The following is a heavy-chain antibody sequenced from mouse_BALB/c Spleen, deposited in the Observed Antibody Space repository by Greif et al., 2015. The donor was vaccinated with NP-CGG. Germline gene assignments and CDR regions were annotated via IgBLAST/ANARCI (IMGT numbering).Heavy chain of an antibody. CDR1: GYTFTSYW. V-gene: IGHV1-87*01. CDR2: IYPGDGDT. CDR3: ASNWGLLAY. J-gene: IGHJ3*01. D-gene: IGHD4-1*01. Sequence: QVQLQQSGAELARPGASVKLSCKASGYTFTSYWMQWVKQRPGQGLEWIGAIYPGDGDTRYTQKFKGKATLTADKSSSTAYMQLSSLASEDSAVYYCASNWGLLAYWGQGTLVTVSA.